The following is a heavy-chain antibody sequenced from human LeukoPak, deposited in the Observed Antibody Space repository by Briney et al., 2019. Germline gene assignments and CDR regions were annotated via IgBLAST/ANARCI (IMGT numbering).Heavy chain of an antibody. CDR3: ATAQRFGDDY. CDR1: GFTFSSYS. CDR2: ISSSSSYI. Sequence: GGSLTLSCSASGFTFSSYSMNWVRQAPGKGLEWVSSISSSSSYIYYADSVKGRFTISRDNAKNSLYLQMNSLRAEDTAVYYCATAQRFGDDYWGQGTLVTVSS. J-gene: IGHJ4*02. D-gene: IGHD3-10*01. V-gene: IGHV3-21*01.